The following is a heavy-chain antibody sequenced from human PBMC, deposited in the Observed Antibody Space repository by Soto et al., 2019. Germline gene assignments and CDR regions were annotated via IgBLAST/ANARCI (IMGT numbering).Heavy chain of an antibody. J-gene: IGHJ4*02. CDR1: GYTFSDYY. CDR3: AREPATAKPEGVDF. Sequence: ASVKVSCKASGYTFSDYYIHWVRQAPGQGLEWMGWINPNSGDTKYAPKFQGGVTMTRDTSITTAYMELSRLRSGDTAVYYCAREPATAKPEGVDFWGQGTLVTVSS. D-gene: IGHD1-1*01. V-gene: IGHV1-2*02. CDR2: INPNSGDT.